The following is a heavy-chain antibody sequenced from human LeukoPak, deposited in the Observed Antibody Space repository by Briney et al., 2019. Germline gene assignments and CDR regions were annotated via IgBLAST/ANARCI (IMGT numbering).Heavy chain of an antibody. D-gene: IGHD4-17*01. V-gene: IGHV1-2*02. Sequence: ASVKVSCKASGYTFTGYYMHWVRQAPGQGLEWMGWINPNSGGTNYAQKFQGRVTMTRNTSISTAYMELSSLRSEDTAVYYCARGRGDYGAFDIWGQGTMVTVSS. CDR1: GYTFTGYY. CDR3: ARGRGDYGAFDI. CDR2: INPNSGGT. J-gene: IGHJ3*02.